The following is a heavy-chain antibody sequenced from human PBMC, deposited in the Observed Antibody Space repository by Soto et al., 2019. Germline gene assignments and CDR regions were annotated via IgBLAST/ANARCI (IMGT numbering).Heavy chain of an antibody. Sequence: SETLSLTCTVSGGSISSYYWSWIRQPPGKGLEWIGYIYYSGSTNYNPSLKSRVTISVDTSKNQFSLKLSSVTAADTAVYYCASNSGYEIPYDAFDIRGQGTMVTVSS. CDR2: IYYSGST. D-gene: IGHD5-12*01. V-gene: IGHV4-59*08. CDR3: ASNSGYEIPYDAFDI. J-gene: IGHJ3*02. CDR1: GGSISSYY.